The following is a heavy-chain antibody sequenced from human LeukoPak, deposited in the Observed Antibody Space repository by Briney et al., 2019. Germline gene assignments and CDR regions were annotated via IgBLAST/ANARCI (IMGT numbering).Heavy chain of an antibody. CDR2: ISGSGGST. Sequence: GGSLRLSCAASGFTFSSYAMSWVRQAPGKGLEWVPAISGSGGSTYYADSVKGRFTISRDNSKNTLYLQMNSLRAEDTAVYYCAKFWSGYSAFDYWGQGTLVTVSS. CDR3: AKFWSGYSAFDY. D-gene: IGHD3-3*01. V-gene: IGHV3-23*01. J-gene: IGHJ4*02. CDR1: GFTFSSYA.